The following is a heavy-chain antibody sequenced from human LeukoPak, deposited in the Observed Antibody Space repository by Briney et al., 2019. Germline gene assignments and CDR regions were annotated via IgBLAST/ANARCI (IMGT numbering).Heavy chain of an antibody. V-gene: IGHV5-51*01. Sequence: GESLKISCKGSEYSFTSYWIGWVRQMPGKGLEWMGIIYPGDSDTRYSPSFEGQVTISADKSISTAYLQWSSLKASDTAMYYCARLGGGVTDSYYYYYMDVWGKGTTVTVSS. CDR3: ARLGGGVTDSYYYYYMDV. CDR2: IYPGDSDT. D-gene: IGHD3-16*01. CDR1: EYSFTSYW. J-gene: IGHJ6*03.